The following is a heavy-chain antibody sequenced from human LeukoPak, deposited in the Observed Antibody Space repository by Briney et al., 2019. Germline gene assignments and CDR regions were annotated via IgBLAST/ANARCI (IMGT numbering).Heavy chain of an antibody. CDR1: GFTFSSFG. CDR2: IAGTGAST. V-gene: IGHV3-23*01. CDR3: AKGIRSGFYTGFED. D-gene: IGHD3-3*01. J-gene: IGHJ4*02. Sequence: GGSLRLSCAGSGFTFSSFGMSWVRQAPGKGLEWVSAIAGTGASTYYPDSVKDRFTISRDNSKNTLYLQMNSLRVEDTALYYCAKGIRSGFYTGFEDWGQGTLVTVSS.